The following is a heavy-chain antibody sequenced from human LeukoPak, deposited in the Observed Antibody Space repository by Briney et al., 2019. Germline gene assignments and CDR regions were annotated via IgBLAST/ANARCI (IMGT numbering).Heavy chain of an antibody. J-gene: IGHJ4*02. Sequence: PSETLSLTCAVYGGSFSGYYWSWIRQPPGKGLEWMGEINHSGSTNYNPSLKSRVTISVDTSKNQFSLKLSSVTAADTAVYLCARYVVYGSGKYYFDYWGQGSLVSVSS. CDR1: GGSFSGYY. CDR2: INHSGST. D-gene: IGHD3-10*01. CDR3: ARYVVYGSGKYYFDY. V-gene: IGHV4-34*01.